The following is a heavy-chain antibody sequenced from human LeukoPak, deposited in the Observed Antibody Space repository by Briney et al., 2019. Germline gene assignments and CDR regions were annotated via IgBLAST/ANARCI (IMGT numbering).Heavy chain of an antibody. CDR1: GFTFSNTW. V-gene: IGHV3-7*01. D-gene: IGHD5-24*01. CDR2: IKEDGSET. CDR3: ARDRGWQQFDY. J-gene: IGHJ4*02. Sequence: GGSLRLSCVASGFTFSNTWMTWVRQAPGKGLERVANIKEDGSETYYVGSVRGRFTISRDNAKNSVYLEMNSLRAEDTAVYFCARDRGWQQFDYWGQGTLVTVSS.